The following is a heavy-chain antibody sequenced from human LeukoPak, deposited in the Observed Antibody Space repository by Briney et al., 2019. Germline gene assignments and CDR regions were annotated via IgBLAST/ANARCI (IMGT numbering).Heavy chain of an antibody. V-gene: IGHV3-23*01. Sequence: GGSLRLSCAASGFTFSNSGMSWVRQAPGKGLEWVSSITGNDKTTYYADSVKGRFTISRDNSKNTLYLQMSSLRAEDTAVYYCAKSTGFVDYYYGMDVWGQGTTVTVSS. D-gene: IGHD3-9*01. CDR2: ITGNDKTT. CDR1: GFTFSNSG. CDR3: AKSTGFVDYYYGMDV. J-gene: IGHJ6*02.